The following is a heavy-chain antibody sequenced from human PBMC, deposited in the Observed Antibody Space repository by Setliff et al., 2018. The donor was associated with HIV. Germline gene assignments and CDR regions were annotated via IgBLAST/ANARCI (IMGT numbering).Heavy chain of an antibody. Sequence: LGGSLRLSCAASGFTFSSSWMHWVRQAPGKGLEWVANIKDDGSEKYYVDSVKGRFTISRDNAKNSLYLQMNSLRAEDTAVYYCARPTGYSSSWYPLDAFDIWGQGTMVTVSS. V-gene: IGHV3-7*01. CDR2: IKDDGSEK. J-gene: IGHJ3*02. D-gene: IGHD6-13*01. CDR1: GFTFSSSW. CDR3: ARPTGYSSSWYPLDAFDI.